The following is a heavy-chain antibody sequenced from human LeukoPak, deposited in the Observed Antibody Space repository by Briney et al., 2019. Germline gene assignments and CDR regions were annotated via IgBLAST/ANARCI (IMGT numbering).Heavy chain of an antibody. J-gene: IGHJ4*02. V-gene: IGHV1-18*01. CDR3: ARDKLDFGVVMASSYYFDY. D-gene: IGHD3-3*01. CDR1: GYTFTSYG. CDR2: ISAYNGNT. Sequence: GASVKVSCKASGYTFTSYGISWVRQAPGQGLEWMGWISAYNGNTNYAQKLQGRVTMTTDTSTSTAYMEMRSLRSDDTAVYYCARDKLDFGVVMASSYYFDYWGQGTLVTVSS.